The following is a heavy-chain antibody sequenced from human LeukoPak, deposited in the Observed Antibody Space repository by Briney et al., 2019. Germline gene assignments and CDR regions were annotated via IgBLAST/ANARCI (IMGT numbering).Heavy chain of an antibody. D-gene: IGHD6-19*01. V-gene: IGHV3-48*04. J-gene: IGHJ4*02. CDR3: ARDPGSHNSSGWYDY. CDR1: GFTFSSYG. CDR2: ISSSGSTI. Sequence: PGGSLRLSCAASGFTFSSYGMHWVRQAPGKGLEWVSYISSSGSTIYYADSVKGRFTISRDNAKNSLYLQMNSLRAEDTAVYYCARDPGSHNSSGWYDYWGQGTLVTVSS.